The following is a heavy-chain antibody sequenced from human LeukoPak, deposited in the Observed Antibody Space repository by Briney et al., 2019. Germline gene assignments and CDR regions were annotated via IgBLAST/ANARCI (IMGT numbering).Heavy chain of an antibody. CDR2: ISAYNGNT. V-gene: IGHV1-18*01. CDR3: ARRSDIVATTHTDLLRYYYYMDV. J-gene: IGHJ6*03. D-gene: IGHD5-12*01. Sequence: VASVKVSCKASGYTFTSYGISWVRQAPGQGLEWMGWISAYNGNTNYAQKLQGRVTITADESTSTAYMELSSLRSEDTAVYYCARRSDIVATTHTDLLRYYYYMDVWGKGTTVTVSS. CDR1: GYTFTSYG.